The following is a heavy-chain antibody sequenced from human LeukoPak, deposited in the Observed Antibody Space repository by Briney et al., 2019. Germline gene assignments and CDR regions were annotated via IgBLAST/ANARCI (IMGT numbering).Heavy chain of an antibody. D-gene: IGHD4-17*01. J-gene: IGHJ6*02. V-gene: IGHV4-30-4*01. Sequence: SETLSLTCTVSGGSISSGDYSWSWIRQPPGKGLEWIGYIYYSGSTYYNPSLKSRVTISVDTSKNQFSLKLSSVTAADTAVYYCARAMYDYGDYGPLDYGMDVWGQGTTVTVSS. CDR2: IYYSGST. CDR1: GGSISSGDYS. CDR3: ARAMYDYGDYGPLDYGMDV.